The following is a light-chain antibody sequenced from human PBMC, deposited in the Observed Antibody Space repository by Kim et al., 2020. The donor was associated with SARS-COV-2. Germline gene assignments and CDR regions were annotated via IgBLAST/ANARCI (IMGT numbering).Light chain of an antibody. V-gene: IGKV3-20*01. J-gene: IGKJ4*01. CDR2: GAS. Sequence: LAPGERATLTGRASQSVTSNYLAWYQQKAGQTHRLLIYGASSRATGIPDRCSGSGCGTDFTLISSRLEPEDVAVYYCQQYGSSPRFGGGTKVDIK. CDR1: QSVTSNY. CDR3: QQYGSSPR.